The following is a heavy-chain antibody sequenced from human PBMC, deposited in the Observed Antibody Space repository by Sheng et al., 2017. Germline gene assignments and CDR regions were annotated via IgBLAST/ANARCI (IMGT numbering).Heavy chain of an antibody. CDR1: GFTFSSYA. Sequence: EVQLVESGGGLVQPGGSLRLSCAASGFTFSSYAMSWVRQAPGKGLEWVSAISGSGGSTYYADSVKGRFTISRDNSKNTLYLQMNSLRAEDTAVYYCAKQVLLWFGEGDWFDPWGQGTLVTVSS. J-gene: IGHJ5*02. V-gene: IGHV3-23*04. CDR2: ISGSGGST. CDR3: AKQVLLWFGEGDWFDP. D-gene: IGHD3-10*01.